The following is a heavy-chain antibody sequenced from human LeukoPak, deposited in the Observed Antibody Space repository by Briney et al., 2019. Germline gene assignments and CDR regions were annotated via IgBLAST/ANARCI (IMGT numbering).Heavy chain of an antibody. J-gene: IGHJ5*02. V-gene: IGHV1-24*01. D-gene: IGHD3-9*01. CDR2: FDPEDGET. Sequence: ASVKVSCKVSGYTLTELSMHWVRQAPGKGLEWMGGFDPEDGETIYAQKFQGRVTMTEDTSTDTAYMELSSLRSEDTAVYYCARGIRYFDYNNWFDPWGQGTLVTVSS. CDR3: ARGIRYFDYNNWFDP. CDR1: GYTLTELS.